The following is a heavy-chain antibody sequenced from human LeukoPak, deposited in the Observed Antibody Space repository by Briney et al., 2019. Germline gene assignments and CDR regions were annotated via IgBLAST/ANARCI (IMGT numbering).Heavy chain of an antibody. J-gene: IGHJ4*02. D-gene: IGHD4-23*01. CDR3: ASGDYGGNSGSFDY. V-gene: IGHV4-39*07. CDR1: GGSISSSSYY. Sequence: PSETLSLTCTVSGGSISSSSYYWGWIRQPPGKGLEWIGNIYYSGSTYYNPSHKSRVTISIDTSKNQFSLRLSSVTAADTAVYYCASGDYGGNSGSFDYWGQGTLVTVSS. CDR2: IYYSGST.